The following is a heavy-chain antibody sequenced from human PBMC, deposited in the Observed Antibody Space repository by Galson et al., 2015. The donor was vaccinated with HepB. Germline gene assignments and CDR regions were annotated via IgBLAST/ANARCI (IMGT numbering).Heavy chain of an antibody. CDR1: GFTFSSYW. V-gene: IGHV3-74*01. CDR2: VSGDGSST. J-gene: IGHJ4*02. D-gene: IGHD4-17*01. CDR3: ARSMTTVTTLFDY. Sequence: SLRLSCAASGFTFSSYWMHWVRQAPGKGLVWVSRVSGDGSSTTYADSVKGRFTISRDNARNTLYLQMNSLRAEDTAVYYCARSMTTVTTLFDYWGQGTLVTVSS.